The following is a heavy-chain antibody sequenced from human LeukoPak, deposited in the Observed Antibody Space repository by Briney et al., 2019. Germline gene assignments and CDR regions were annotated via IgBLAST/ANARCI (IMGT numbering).Heavy chain of an antibody. J-gene: IGHJ4*02. Sequence: GASLRLSCAASGFIFSNYAMYWVRQAPGEGLEWVSAISGRSDNTYYADSVKGRFTLSRDSSKNTLYLQMNSLRADDTAVYYCAKWGDYDVLTGYYVSDFWGQGTLVTVSS. CDR1: GFIFSNYA. CDR3: AKWGDYDVLTGYYVSDF. D-gene: IGHD3-9*01. CDR2: ISGRSDNT. V-gene: IGHV3-23*01.